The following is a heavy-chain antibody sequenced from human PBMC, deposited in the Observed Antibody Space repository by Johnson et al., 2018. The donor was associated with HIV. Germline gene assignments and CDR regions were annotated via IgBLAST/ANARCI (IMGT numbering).Heavy chain of an antibody. J-gene: IGHJ3*02. D-gene: IGHD6-19*01. V-gene: IGHV3-30-3*01. CDR3: GSCSKQWLVRPNAFDI. CDR1: GFTFSSYA. CDR2: ISYDGSNK. Sequence: QVQLVESGGGVVQPGRSLRLSCAASGFTFSSYAMHWVRQAPGKGLEWVAVISYDGSNKYYADSVKGRFTISRDNSKNTLYLQMNSLRAEDTAVYYCGSCSKQWLVRPNAFDIWGQGTMVTVSS.